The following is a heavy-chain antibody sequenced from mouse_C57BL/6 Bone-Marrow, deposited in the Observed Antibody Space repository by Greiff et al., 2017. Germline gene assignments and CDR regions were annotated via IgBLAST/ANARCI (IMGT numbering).Heavy chain of an antibody. Sequence: QVQLQQPGAELVKPGASVKLSCKASGYTFTSYWMQWVKQRPGQGLEWIGEIDPSDSYTNYNQKFKGKATLTVDTSSSTAYMQLSSLTSEDSAVYDCASDGYFAWFAYWGQGTLVTVSA. D-gene: IGHD2-3*01. CDR1: GYTFTSYW. J-gene: IGHJ3*01. V-gene: IGHV1-50*01. CDR3: ASDGYFAWFAY. CDR2: IDPSDSYT.